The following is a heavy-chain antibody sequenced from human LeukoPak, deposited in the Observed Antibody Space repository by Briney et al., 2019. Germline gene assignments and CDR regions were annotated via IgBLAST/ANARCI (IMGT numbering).Heavy chain of an antibody. J-gene: IGHJ6*03. V-gene: IGHV4-34*01. CDR1: GGSFSGYY. CDR2: INRSGST. D-gene: IGHD2-15*01. Sequence: RTSETLSLTCAVYGGSFSGYYWSWIRQPPGKGLEWIGEINRSGSTNYNPSLKSRVTISVDTSKNQFSLKLSSVTAADTAVYYCARGRIVGGYYYYYYYMDVWGKGTTVTVSS. CDR3: ARGRIVGGYYYYYYYMDV.